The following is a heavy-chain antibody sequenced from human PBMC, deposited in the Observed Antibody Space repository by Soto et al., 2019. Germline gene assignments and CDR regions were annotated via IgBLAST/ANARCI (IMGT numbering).Heavy chain of an antibody. D-gene: IGHD5-12*01. CDR3: ARPRGGYSDY. CDR1: GGSISSYY. V-gene: IGHV4-59*01. CDR2: IYYSGST. Sequence: SETLSLTCTVSGGSISSYYWSWIRQPPGKGLEWIGYIYYSGSTNYNPSLKSRVTISVDTSKNQFSLKLSSVTAADTSVYYCARPRGGYSDYWGQGTLVTVS. J-gene: IGHJ4*02.